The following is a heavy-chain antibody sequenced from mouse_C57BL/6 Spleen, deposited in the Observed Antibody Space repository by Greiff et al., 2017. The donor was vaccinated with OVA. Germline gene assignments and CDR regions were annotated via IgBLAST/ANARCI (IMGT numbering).Heavy chain of an antibody. J-gene: IGHJ3*01. V-gene: IGHV1-26*01. CDR1: GYTFTDYY. D-gene: IGHD3-2*02. Sequence: EVQLQQSGPELVKPGASVKISCKASGYTFTDYYMNWVKQSHGKSLEWIGDINPNNGGTSYNQKFKGKATLPVDKSSRTAERELRSLTSEESAVYYGARREQLRLPWFAYWGQGTLVTGSA. CDR2: INPNNGGT. CDR3: ARREQLRLPWFAY.